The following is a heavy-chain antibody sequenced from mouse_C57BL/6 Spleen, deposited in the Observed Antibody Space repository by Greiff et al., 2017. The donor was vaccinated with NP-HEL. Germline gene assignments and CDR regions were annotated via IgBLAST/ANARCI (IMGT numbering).Heavy chain of an antibody. D-gene: IGHD2-5*01. J-gene: IGHJ2*01. V-gene: IGHV1-50*01. Sequence: VQLQQPGAELVKPGASVKLSCKASGYTFTSYWMQWVKQRPGQGLEWIGEIDPSDSYTNYNQKFKGKATLTVDTSSSTAYMQLSSLTSEDSAVYYCARSDSKAFDYWGQGTTLTVSS. CDR1: GYTFTSYW. CDR2: IDPSDSYT. CDR3: ARSDSKAFDY.